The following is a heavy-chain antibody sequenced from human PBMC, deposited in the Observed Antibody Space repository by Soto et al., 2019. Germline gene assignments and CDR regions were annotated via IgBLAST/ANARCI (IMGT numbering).Heavy chain of an antibody. J-gene: IGHJ5*02. V-gene: IGHV4-4*07. CDR3: ARDRGSGWYRWFDP. D-gene: IGHD6-19*01. CDR2: IYTSGST. CDR1: GGSISSYY. Sequence: PWETLSLTCTVSGGSISSYYWSWIRQPAGKGLEWIGRIYTSGSTNYNPSLKSRVTMSVDTSKNQFSLKLSSVTAADTAVYYCARDRGSGWYRWFDPWGQGTLVTVSS.